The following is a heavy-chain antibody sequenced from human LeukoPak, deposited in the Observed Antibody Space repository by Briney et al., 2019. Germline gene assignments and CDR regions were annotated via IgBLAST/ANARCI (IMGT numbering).Heavy chain of an antibody. D-gene: IGHD6-13*01. CDR1: GFTFSNYN. CDR3: AREYSSSWSDY. CDR2: ITTSSSYI. J-gene: IGHJ4*02. V-gene: IGHV3-21*01. Sequence: PGGSLRLSCAASGFTFSNYNMNWVRQAPGKGLKWVSSITTSSSYIYYADSVKGRFTISRDNAKNSLYLQMSSLRVEDTAVYYCAREYSSSWSDYWGQGTLVTVSS.